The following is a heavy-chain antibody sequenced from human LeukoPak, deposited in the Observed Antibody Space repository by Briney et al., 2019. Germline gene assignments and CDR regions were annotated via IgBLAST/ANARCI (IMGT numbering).Heavy chain of an antibody. CDR2: IIPILGIA. D-gene: IGHD4-23*01. Sequence: SVKVSCKASGGTFSSYAISWVRQAPGQGLEWMGRIIPILGIANYAQKFQGRVTITADKSTSTAYMELSSLRSEDTAVYYCARDPIMTTVVTPWYFDLWGRGTLVTVSS. CDR3: ARDPIMTTVVTPWYFDL. J-gene: IGHJ2*01. CDR1: GGTFSSYA. V-gene: IGHV1-69*04.